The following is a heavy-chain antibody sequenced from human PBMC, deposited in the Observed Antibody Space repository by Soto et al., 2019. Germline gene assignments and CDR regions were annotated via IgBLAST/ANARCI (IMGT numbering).Heavy chain of an antibody. CDR2: IIPIFGTA. D-gene: IGHD1-1*01. V-gene: IGHV1-69*13. CDR3: ARDANWYDARSFDY. J-gene: IGHJ4*02. Sequence: GASVKVSCKASGGTFSSYAISWVRQAPGQGLEWMGGIIPIFGTANYAQKFQGRVTITADESTSTAYMELSSLRSEDTAVYYCARDANWYDARSFDYWGQGTLVTVSS. CDR1: GGTFSSYA.